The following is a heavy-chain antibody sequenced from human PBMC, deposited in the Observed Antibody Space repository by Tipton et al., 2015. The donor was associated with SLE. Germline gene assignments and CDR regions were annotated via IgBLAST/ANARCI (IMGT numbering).Heavy chain of an antibody. CDR1: GFTFSSYS. D-gene: IGHD2-8*01. CDR2: ISSSSSTI. Sequence: GSLRLSCAASGFTFSSYSMNWVRQAPGKGLEWVSYISSSSSTIYYADSVKGRFTISRDNAKNSLYLQMNSLRAEDTAVYYCARDGAIGYCTNGVCAYFDYWGQGTLVTVSS. V-gene: IGHV3-48*01. J-gene: IGHJ4*02. CDR3: ARDGAIGYCTNGVCAYFDY.